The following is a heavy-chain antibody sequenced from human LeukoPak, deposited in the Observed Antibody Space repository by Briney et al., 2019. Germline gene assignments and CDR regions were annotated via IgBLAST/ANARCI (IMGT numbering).Heavy chain of an antibody. CDR1: GFTISRYW. J-gene: IGHJ4*02. Sequence: GGSLRLSWAASGFTISRYWMSWVRQAPGKGLEWVANIKQGGSQKYYVNSVKSRFTISRDNANNLLYLQMNSLRAEDTAVYYCARESFAARWDWGQGTLVTVSS. CDR3: ARESFAARWD. D-gene: IGHD6-6*01. CDR2: IKQGGSQK. V-gene: IGHV3-7*01.